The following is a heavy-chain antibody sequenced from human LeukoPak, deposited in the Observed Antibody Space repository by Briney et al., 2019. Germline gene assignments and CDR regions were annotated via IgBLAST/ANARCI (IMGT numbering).Heavy chain of an antibody. V-gene: IGHV4-39*02. CDR3: ARDVGADDAFDI. J-gene: IGHJ3*02. D-gene: IGHD3-16*01. CDR2: IYYSGST. Sequence: PSETLSLTCTVSGGSISSSSYYWGWIRQPPGKGLEWIGSIYYSGSTYYNPSLKSRVTISVDTSKNQFSLKLSSVTAADTAVYYCARDVGADDAFDIWGQGTMVTVSS. CDR1: GGSISSSSYY.